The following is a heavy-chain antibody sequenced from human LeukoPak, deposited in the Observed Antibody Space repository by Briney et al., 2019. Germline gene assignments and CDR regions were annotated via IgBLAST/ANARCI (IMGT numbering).Heavy chain of an antibody. CDR3: ARVINWFDP. CDR2: IYYSGST. Sequence: TSETLSLTCTVSGGSISSYYWSWIRQPPGKGLEWIGYIYYSGSTNYNPSLKSRVTISVDTSKNQFSLKLSSVTAADTAVYYFARVINWFDPWSQGTLVTVSS. J-gene: IGHJ5*02. V-gene: IGHV4-59*01. CDR1: GGSISSYY.